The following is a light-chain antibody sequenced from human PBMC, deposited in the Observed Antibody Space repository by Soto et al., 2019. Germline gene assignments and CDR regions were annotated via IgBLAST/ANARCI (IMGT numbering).Light chain of an antibody. CDR3: QQTYTTPYT. V-gene: IGKV1-39*01. CDR2: GAS. CDR1: QNIIKY. J-gene: IGKJ2*01. Sequence: DIQMTQSPSSLSASVGDRVTITCRTSQNIIKYLNWYQQKPGQAPKFLIYGASTLQTGVPSRFSGGGSGTDFTLTISSLQPEDFATYYRQQTYTTPYTFGQGTKLDIK.